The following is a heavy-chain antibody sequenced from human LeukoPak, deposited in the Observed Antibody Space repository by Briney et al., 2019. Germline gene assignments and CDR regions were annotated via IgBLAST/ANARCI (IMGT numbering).Heavy chain of an antibody. J-gene: IGHJ4*02. CDR3: ARLGRLSASSGFFDY. V-gene: IGHV4-39*01. Sequence: SETLSLTCTVSGDSFSNSNYYWSWIRQPPGKGLEWIGSLYYSGSTYYNPSLKSRVSISVDTSNNQFSLKLTSVTAADTAVYFCARLGRLSASSGFFDYWGQGTLVTVSS. CDR1: GDSFSNSNYY. D-gene: IGHD2-2*01. CDR2: LYYSGST.